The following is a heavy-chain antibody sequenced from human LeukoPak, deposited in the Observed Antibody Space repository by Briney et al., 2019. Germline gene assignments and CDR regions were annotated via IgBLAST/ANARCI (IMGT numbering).Heavy chain of an antibody. D-gene: IGHD3-10*01. J-gene: IGHJ4*02. CDR1: GVSISSSNSY. CDR3: ARGGWFGESTPFDY. Sequence: SETLSLTCTVSGVSISSSNSYWSWIRQPPGKGLEWIGEINHSGSTNYNPSLKSRVTISVDTSKNQFSLKLSSVTAADTAVYYCARGGWFGESTPFDYWGQGTLVTVSS. CDR2: INHSGST. V-gene: IGHV4-39*07.